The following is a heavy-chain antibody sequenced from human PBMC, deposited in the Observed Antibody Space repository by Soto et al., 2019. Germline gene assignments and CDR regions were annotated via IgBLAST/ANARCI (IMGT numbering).Heavy chain of an antibody. CDR1: GFTFSSYA. Sequence: EVQLLESGGGLVQPGGSLRLSCAASGFTFSSYAMSGVRQAPGKGLEWVSAISGSGGSTYYADSVKGRFTISRDNSKNTPYQQITSLRAKETAVYYSEKDPNRGLAVAGPPDWLPFDCFDYWGQGTLVTVSS. CDR2: ISGSGGST. V-gene: IGHV3-23*01. D-gene: IGHD6-19*01. CDR3: EKDPNRGLAVAGPPDWLPFDCFDY. J-gene: IGHJ4*02.